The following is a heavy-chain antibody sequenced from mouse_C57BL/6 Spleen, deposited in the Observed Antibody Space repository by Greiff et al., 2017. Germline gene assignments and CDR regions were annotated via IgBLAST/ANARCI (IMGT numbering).Heavy chain of an antibody. J-gene: IGHJ2*01. CDR2: IYPGGGYT. V-gene: IGHV1-63*01. CDR1: GYTFTNYW. CDR3: ARSPLKNYFDY. Sequence: VQLQESGAELVRPGTSVKMSCKASGYTFTNYWIGWAKQRPGHGLEWIGDIYPGGGYTNYNEKFKGKATLTADKSSRTAYMQFSSLTSEDSAIYYCARSPLKNYFDYWGQGTTLTVSS.